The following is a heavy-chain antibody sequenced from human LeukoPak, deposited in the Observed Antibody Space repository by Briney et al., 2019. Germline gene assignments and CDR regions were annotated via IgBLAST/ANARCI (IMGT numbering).Heavy chain of an antibody. J-gene: IGHJ3*02. Sequence: AGGSLRLSCAASGFTFSSYAMSWVRQAPGKGLEWVSAISGSGGSTYYADSVKGRFTVSRDNPKNTLYLQMNGLRAEDTAVYYCARDWKEKGDFHAFDIWGQGTEVTVS. CDR1: GFTFSSYA. D-gene: IGHD2-21*02. CDR3: ARDWKEKGDFHAFDI. V-gene: IGHV3-23*01. CDR2: ISGSGGST.